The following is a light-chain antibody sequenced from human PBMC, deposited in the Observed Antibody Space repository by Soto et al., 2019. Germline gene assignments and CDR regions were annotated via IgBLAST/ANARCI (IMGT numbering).Light chain of an antibody. V-gene: IGKV3-11*01. CDR2: DAS. Sequence: EIVVTQSPATLSLSPGERATLSCRASQSVSSHLAWYQQKPGQAPRLLIDDASNRANGIPARLSGSGSGTDFTITISSREPEDSAVYFCQQRADWWTFGQGTKVEVK. CDR1: QSVSSH. J-gene: IGKJ1*01. CDR3: QQRADWWT.